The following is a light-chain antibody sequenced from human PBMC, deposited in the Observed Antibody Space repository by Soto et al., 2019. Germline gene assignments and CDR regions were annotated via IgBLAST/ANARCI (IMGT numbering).Light chain of an antibody. CDR2: DVS. CDR1: SNDVGGYNF. V-gene: IGLV2-11*01. Sequence: QSALTQPPSVSGSPGQSVTISCTGTSNDVGGYNFVSWYQQHPGKVPKLFIYDVSRRPSGVPVRFSGSKSGNTASLTISGLQAEDEADYYCSSYAGSDTLVFGGGTKLTVL. J-gene: IGLJ2*01. CDR3: SSYAGSDTLV.